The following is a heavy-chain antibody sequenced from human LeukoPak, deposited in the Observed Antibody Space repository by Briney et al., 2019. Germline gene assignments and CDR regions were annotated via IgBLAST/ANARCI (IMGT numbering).Heavy chain of an antibody. CDR2: IRQDGSEK. Sequence: GGSLRLSCAASGSTFTTYGMSWVRQAPGKGLEWVANIRQDGSEKYYVDSVKGRFTISRDNAKNSLYLQMNSLRAEDTAVYYCATYSSSNAREFQYWGQGTLVTVSS. CDR3: ATYSSSNAREFQY. D-gene: IGHD2-2*01. CDR1: GSTFTTYG. V-gene: IGHV3-7*01. J-gene: IGHJ1*01.